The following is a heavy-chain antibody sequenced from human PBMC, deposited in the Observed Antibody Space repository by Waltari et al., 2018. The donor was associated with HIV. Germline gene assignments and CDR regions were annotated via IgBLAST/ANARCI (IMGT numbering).Heavy chain of an antibody. J-gene: IGHJ4*02. CDR3: ARRGDGFNQHARLDH. Sequence: QLHLQESGPGLVKPSETLDLTCTVPGRSITRNDFYWAWLRQPPGKGLEWIGLMYNRGTTDYNPSLKSRVSMSRDTSKNRFSLRLHSVTAADTAIYYCARRGDGFNQHARLDHWGPGTLVTVSS. CDR1: GRSITRNDFY. CDR2: MYNRGTT. V-gene: IGHV4-39*01. D-gene: IGHD2-2*01.